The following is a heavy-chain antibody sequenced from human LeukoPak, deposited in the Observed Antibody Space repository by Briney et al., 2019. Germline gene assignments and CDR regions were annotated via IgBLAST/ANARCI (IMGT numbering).Heavy chain of an antibody. D-gene: IGHD2-21*01. CDR1: GFTFSSYA. J-gene: IGHJ4*02. Sequence: GGSLRLSCAASGFTFSSYAMHWVRQAPGKGLEWVAVISYDGSNKYYADSVRGRFTISRDSSKNTLYLQMNSLRAEDAAVYYCAKAPVTSCRGAYCYPFDYWGQGTLVTVSS. CDR2: ISYDGSNK. CDR3: AKAPVTSCRGAYCYPFDY. V-gene: IGHV3-30*04.